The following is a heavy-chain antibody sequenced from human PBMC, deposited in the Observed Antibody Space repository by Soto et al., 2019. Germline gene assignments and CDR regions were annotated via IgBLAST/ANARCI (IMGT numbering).Heavy chain of an antibody. J-gene: IGHJ4*02. CDR1: GGSMRGQH. CDR3: ATYTVGEGGRGY. CDR2: HHSDST. D-gene: IGHD3-16*01. V-gene: IGHV4-4*09. Sequence: QVQLQESDPGLVKPSETLSLTCTVSGGSMRGQHWSWIRQPPGKGLEWIGHHSDSTNYNPSLKSRITISTGTSKNQFSLKLSSVTAADTAVYYCATYTVGEGGRGYWGQGTLVTVSS.